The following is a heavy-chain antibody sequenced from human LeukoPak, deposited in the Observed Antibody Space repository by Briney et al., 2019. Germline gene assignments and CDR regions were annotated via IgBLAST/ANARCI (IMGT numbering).Heavy chain of an antibody. D-gene: IGHD1-26*01. CDR1: GFTFSSYG. J-gene: IGHJ4*02. CDR3: AKDGVYSGSYFRVCYFDY. CDR2: IRYDGNNK. V-gene: IGHV3-30*02. Sequence: GGSLRLSCAASGFTFSSYGMHWVRQAPGKGLEWVAFIRYDGNNKYYADSVKGRFTISRDNSKNTLYLQMNSLRAEDTAVYYCAKDGVYSGSYFRVCYFDYWGQGTLVTVSS.